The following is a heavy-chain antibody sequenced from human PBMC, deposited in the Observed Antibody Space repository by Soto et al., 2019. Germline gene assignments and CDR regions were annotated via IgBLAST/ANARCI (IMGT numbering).Heavy chain of an antibody. Sequence: EVQLVESGGELIQPGGSLRLSCAASGFNVSSSYMSWVRQAPGKGLEWVAVISRGGDTFYADPVKGRFSISRDNSKGTLFLQVTSLSVDDTAVYYCVRNYYTGSRGREWGQGTLVTVSS. CDR3: VRNYYTGSRGRE. D-gene: IGHD1-7*01. CDR2: ISRGGDT. J-gene: IGHJ4*02. CDR1: GFNVSSSY. V-gene: IGHV3-53*02.